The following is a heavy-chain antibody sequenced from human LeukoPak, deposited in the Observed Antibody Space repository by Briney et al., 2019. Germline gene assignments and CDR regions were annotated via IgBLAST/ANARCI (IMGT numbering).Heavy chain of an antibody. CDR1: GGSISSYY. D-gene: IGHD6-19*01. Sequence: SETLSLTCTVSGGSISSYYWSWIRQPPGKGLEWIGYIYTSGSTNYNPSLKSRVTISVDTSKNQFSLKLSSVTAADTAVYYCARRRAVAGTGIFDYWGQGTLVTVSS. CDR3: ARRRAVAGTGIFDY. J-gene: IGHJ4*02. V-gene: IGHV4-4*09. CDR2: IYTSGST.